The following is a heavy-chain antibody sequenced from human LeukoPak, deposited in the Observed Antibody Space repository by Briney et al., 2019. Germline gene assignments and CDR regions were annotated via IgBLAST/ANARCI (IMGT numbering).Heavy chain of an antibody. CDR3: AREIWGYDILTGYPYYYYGMDV. V-gene: IGHV4-61*01. Sequence: SETLSLTCTVSGGSVSSGSYYWSWIRQPPGKGLEWIGYIYYSGSTNYSPSLKSRVTISVDTSKNQFSLKLSSVTAADTAVYYCAREIWGYDILTGYPYYYYGMDVWGQGTTVTVSS. CDR2: IYYSGST. J-gene: IGHJ6*02. CDR1: GGSVSSGSYY. D-gene: IGHD3-9*01.